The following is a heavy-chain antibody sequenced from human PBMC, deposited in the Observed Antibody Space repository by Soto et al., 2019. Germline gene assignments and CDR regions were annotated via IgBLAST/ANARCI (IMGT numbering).Heavy chain of an antibody. CDR3: ARRIARETWFGDPAYYYYYYMDV. D-gene: IGHD3-10*01. V-gene: IGHV4-59*08. J-gene: IGHJ6*03. CDR1: GGSISSYY. CDR2: IYYSGST. Sequence: SETLSLTCTVSGGSISSYYWSWIRQPPGKGLEWIGYIYYSGSTNYNPSLKSRVTISVDTSKNQFSLKLSSVTAADTAVYYCARRIARETWFGDPAYYYYYYMDVWGKGTTVTVSS.